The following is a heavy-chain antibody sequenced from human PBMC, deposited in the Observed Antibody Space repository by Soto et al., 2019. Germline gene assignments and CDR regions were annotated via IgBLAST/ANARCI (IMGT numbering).Heavy chain of an antibody. V-gene: IGHV1-69*12. CDR1: GGTFSSYA. J-gene: IGHJ3*02. D-gene: IGHD1-20*01. Sequence: QVQLVQSGAEVKKPGSSVKVSCKASGGTFSSYAISWVRQAPGQGLEWMGGIIPIFGTANYAQKFQGRVTTTADXXTSTAYMELSSLRSEDTAVYYCARVNNWNDVAFDIWGQGTMVTVSS. CDR3: ARVNNWNDVAFDI. CDR2: IIPIFGTA.